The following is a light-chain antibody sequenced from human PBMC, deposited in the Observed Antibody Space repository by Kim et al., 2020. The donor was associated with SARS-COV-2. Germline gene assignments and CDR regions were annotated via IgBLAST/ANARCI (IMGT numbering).Light chain of an antibody. V-gene: IGKV1-5*03. CDR3: QQYNSYPWT. CDR1: QSISGC. Sequence: ASVGDRVTITSRASQSISGCLAWYQQKPGKAPKLLIYKASSLESGVPSRFSGSGSGTEFTLTVSSLQPDDFATYYCQQYNSYPWTFGQGTKVDIK. J-gene: IGKJ1*01. CDR2: KAS.